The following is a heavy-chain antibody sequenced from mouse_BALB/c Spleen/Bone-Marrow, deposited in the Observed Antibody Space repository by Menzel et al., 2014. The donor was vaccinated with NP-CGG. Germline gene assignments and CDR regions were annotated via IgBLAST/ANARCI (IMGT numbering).Heavy chain of an antibody. CDR3: ARGMIGPRYTMDY. CDR2: INPYNDNT. D-gene: IGHD2-4*01. J-gene: IGHJ4*01. V-gene: IGHV1-14*01. Sequence: VQLKESGPELVKPGASVKTSCKASGYTFTTYVVHWAKQKPGQGLEWIGYINPYNDNTKYNEKFKGKATLASDKSSSTAFMDLSSLTSEDSAVYYCARGMIGPRYTMDYWGQGTSV. CDR1: GYTFTTYV.